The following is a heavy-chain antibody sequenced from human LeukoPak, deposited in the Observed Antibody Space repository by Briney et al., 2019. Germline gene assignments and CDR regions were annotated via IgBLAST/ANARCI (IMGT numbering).Heavy chain of an antibody. CDR1: GGSISSSSYS. D-gene: IGHD2-15*01. CDR2: IYYSGST. CDR3: ARHPFEQGYCSGGSCYRMWFDP. V-gene: IGHV4-39*01. Sequence: PSETLSLTCTVSGGSISSSSYSWGWIRQPPGKGLEWIGSIYYSGSTYYNPSLKSRVTISVDTSKNQFSLKLSSVTAADTAVYYCARHPFEQGYCSGGSCYRMWFDPWGQGTLVTVSS. J-gene: IGHJ5*02.